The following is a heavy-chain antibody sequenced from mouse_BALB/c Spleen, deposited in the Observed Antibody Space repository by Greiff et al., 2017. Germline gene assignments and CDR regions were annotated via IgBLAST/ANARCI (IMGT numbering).Heavy chain of an antibody. V-gene: IGHV3-2*02. CDR2: ISYSGST. CDR1: GYSITSDYA. CDR3: ARKDYYGSSSFFDY. D-gene: IGHD1-1*01. J-gene: IGHJ2*01. Sequence: EVQLVESGPGLVKPSQSLSLTCTVTGYSITSDYAWNWIRQFPGNKLEWMGYISYSGSTSYNPSLKSRISITRDTSKNQFFLQLNSVTTEDTATYYCARKDYYGSSSFFDYWGQGTTLTVSS.